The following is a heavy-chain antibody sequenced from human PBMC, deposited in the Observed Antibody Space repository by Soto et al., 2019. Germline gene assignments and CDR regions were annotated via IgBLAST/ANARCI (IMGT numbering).Heavy chain of an antibody. J-gene: IGHJ6*02. CDR1: GFTFSRNG. CDR3: VKGHDFWSLSYYYGMDV. D-gene: IGHD3-3*01. Sequence: EVQLLESGGDLVQPGGSLRLSCAASGFTFSRNGMNWVRQAPGKGLQWVSAISSTGGKTYYPDSVKGRFTISRDNSRNTLYLQMSSLRAEDTAVYYCVKGHDFWSLSYYYGMDVWGQGTTVTVS. CDR2: ISSTGGKT. V-gene: IGHV3-23*01.